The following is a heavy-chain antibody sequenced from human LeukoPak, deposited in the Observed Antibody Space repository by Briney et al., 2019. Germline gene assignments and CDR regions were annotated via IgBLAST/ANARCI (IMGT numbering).Heavy chain of an antibody. CDR1: GFIVSDNY. D-gene: IGHD6-13*01. Sequence: GSLRLSCAASGFIVSDNYMSWIRQPPGKGLEWIGYIYYSGSTNYNPSLKSRVTISVDTSKNQFSLKLSSVTAADTAVYYCARKDSSSWGGLDYWGQGTLVTVSS. CDR3: ARKDSSSWGGLDY. CDR2: IYYSGST. J-gene: IGHJ4*02. V-gene: IGHV4-59*02.